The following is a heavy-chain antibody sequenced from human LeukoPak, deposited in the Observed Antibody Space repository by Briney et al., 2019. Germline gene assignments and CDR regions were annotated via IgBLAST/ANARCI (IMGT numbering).Heavy chain of an antibody. CDR2: TYYRSKWYN. D-gene: IGHD1-1*01. CDR1: GDSVSSNSAA. CDR3: ASTWRQTRWFDP. Sequence: SQTLSLTCAISGDSVSSNSAAWNWIRQSPSRGLEWLGRTYYRSKWYNDYAVSVKSRITINPDTSKNQFSLKLSSVTAADTAVYYCASTWRQTRWFDPWGQGTLVTVSS. J-gene: IGHJ5*02. V-gene: IGHV6-1*01.